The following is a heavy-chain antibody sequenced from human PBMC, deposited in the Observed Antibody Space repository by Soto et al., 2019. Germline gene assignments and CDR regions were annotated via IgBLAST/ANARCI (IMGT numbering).Heavy chain of an antibody. Sequence: ASVKVSCKASGYNFTSHYMHWVRQAPGQGLESMGIVYPRGGTTIYAQKFQGRVTMTRDTSTHTFYMELSSLRSEDTAMYYCARVGYSSTGTTFHYHGLDVWGQGTTVTVSS. V-gene: IGHV1-46*01. D-gene: IGHD3-22*01. J-gene: IGHJ6*02. CDR2: VYPRGGTT. CDR3: ARVGYSSTGTTFHYHGLDV. CDR1: GYNFTSHY.